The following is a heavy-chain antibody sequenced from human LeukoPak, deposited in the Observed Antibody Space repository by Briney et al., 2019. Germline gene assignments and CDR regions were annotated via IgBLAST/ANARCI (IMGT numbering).Heavy chain of an antibody. J-gene: IGHJ4*02. CDR3: VRRAAAASLFYFDS. Sequence: PGGPVTLPCTASGFSLNTYPMLGLRRAPGWGREGISCISSTSSTMYYADSVRGRFTISRDNAKNSLYLQMDSLRGEDTAVYYCVRRAAAASLFYFDSWGQGTPVTVSS. D-gene: IGHD2-2*01. CDR2: ISSTSSTM. V-gene: IGHV3-48*04. CDR1: GFSLNTYP.